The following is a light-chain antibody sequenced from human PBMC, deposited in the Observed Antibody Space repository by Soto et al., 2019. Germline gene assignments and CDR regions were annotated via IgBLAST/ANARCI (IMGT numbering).Light chain of an antibody. CDR3: QQYYSYPRT. Sequence: DIQMTQSPSSLSASVGDRVTITCRASQSISSYLNWYQQKPGKAPKLLIYEASTLQSGVPSRFSGSGSGTDFTLTINSLQSEDFATYYCQQYYSYPRTFGQGTKVDIK. V-gene: IGKV1-39*01. CDR2: EAS. J-gene: IGKJ1*01. CDR1: QSISSY.